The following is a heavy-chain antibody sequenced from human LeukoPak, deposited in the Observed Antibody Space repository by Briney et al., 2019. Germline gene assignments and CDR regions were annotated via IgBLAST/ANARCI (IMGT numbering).Heavy chain of an antibody. D-gene: IGHD3-22*01. J-gene: IGHJ4*02. Sequence: GGSLRLSCAASGFTFSSYSMNWVRQAPGKGLEWVSAISGSGGSTYYADSVKGRFTISRDNSKNTLYLQMNSLRAEDTAVYYCAKNYDSSGYYSGYYFDYWGQGTLVTVSS. CDR3: AKNYDSSGYYSGYYFDY. CDR2: ISGSGGST. CDR1: GFTFSSYS. V-gene: IGHV3-23*01.